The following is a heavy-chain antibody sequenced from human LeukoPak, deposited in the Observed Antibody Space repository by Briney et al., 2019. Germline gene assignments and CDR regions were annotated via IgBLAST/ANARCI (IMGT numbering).Heavy chain of an antibody. D-gene: IGHD3-3*01. CDR3: ARMAIFGVVPSPFDP. J-gene: IGHJ5*02. CDR1: GGSISSSNW. V-gene: IGHV4-4*02. Sequence: SGTLSLTCAVSGGSISSSNWWSWVRQPPGKGLEWIGEIYHSGSTNYNPSLKSRVTISVDKSKNQFSLKLSPVTAADTAVYYCARMAIFGVVPSPFDPWGQGTLVTVSS. CDR2: IYHSGST.